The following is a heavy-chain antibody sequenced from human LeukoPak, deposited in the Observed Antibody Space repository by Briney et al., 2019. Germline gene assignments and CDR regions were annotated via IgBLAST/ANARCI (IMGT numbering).Heavy chain of an antibody. Sequence: SVKVSCKASGGTFSSYAISWVRQAPGQGLEWMGRIIPILGIANYAQKFQGRVTITADKSTSTAYMELSSLRSEDTAVYYCARDGGSYCFDYWGQGTLVTVSS. CDR2: IIPILGIA. CDR1: GGTFSSYA. D-gene: IGHD3-16*01. CDR3: ARDGGSYCFDY. V-gene: IGHV1-69*04. J-gene: IGHJ4*02.